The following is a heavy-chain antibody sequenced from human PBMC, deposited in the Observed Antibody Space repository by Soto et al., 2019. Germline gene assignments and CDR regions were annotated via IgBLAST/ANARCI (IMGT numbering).Heavy chain of an antibody. V-gene: IGHV1-8*01. CDR1: RYTFITYD. Sequence: ASVKVSCKASRYTFITYDINWLRQATGQGLEWMGWMNPSSGNTGYPQNFQGRVTMTRDTSTTTAYMELSSLRSEDTAVYYCVVATADAFDGWGQGTMVTVSS. J-gene: IGHJ3*01. CDR3: VVATADAFDG. D-gene: IGHD5-12*01. CDR2: MNPSSGNT.